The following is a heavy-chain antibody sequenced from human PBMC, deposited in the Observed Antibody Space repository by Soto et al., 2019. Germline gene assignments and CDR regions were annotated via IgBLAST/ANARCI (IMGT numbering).Heavy chain of an antibody. V-gene: IGHV4-31*03. D-gene: IGHD5-18*01. CDR3: ARIYAGYNYASG. CDR1: GGSISSGGYY. J-gene: IGHJ4*02. Sequence: PSETLSLTCTVSGGSISSGGYYWSWIRQHPGKGLEWIGYIYYSGSTYYTPSLESRVTISVDTSKNQFSLKLSSVTAADTAVYYCARIYAGYNYASGWGQGPLVTVSS. CDR2: IYYSGST.